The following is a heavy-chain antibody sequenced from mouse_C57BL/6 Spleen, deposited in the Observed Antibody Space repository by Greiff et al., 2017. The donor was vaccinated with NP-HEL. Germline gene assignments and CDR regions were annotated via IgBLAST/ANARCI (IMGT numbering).Heavy chain of an antibody. CDR1: GYTFTTYP. CDR3: ARGEVYGSNYAMDY. V-gene: IGHV1-47*01. Sequence: LVESGAELVKPGASVKMSCKASGYTFTTYPIEWMKQNHGKSLEWIGNFHPYNDDTKYNEKFKGKATLTVEKSSSTVYLELSRLTSDDSAVYYCARGEVYGSNYAMDYWGQGTSVTVSS. CDR2: FHPYNDDT. J-gene: IGHJ4*01. D-gene: IGHD1-1*01.